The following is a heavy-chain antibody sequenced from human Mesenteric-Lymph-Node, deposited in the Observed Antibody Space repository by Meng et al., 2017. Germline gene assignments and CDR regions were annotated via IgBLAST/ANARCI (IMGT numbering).Heavy chain of an antibody. CDR3: ARVTMIGYFDY. Sequence: QVQLGQSGAEVKKLGAPVKVSCKASDYIFTSYGLSWVRQAPGEGLEWMGWISGHNGNTKYAQQFQGRVTMTTDTSTSTAYMELRSLRADDTAVYYCARVTMIGYFDYWGQGTLVTVSS. D-gene: IGHD3-22*01. CDR2: ISGHNGNT. J-gene: IGHJ4*01. CDR1: DYIFTSYG. V-gene: IGHV1-18*01.